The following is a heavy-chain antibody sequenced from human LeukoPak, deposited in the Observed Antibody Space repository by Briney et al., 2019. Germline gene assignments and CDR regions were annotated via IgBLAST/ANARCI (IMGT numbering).Heavy chain of an antibody. CDR2: IFHSGIT. CDR3: AKSIASAGTNSCYYMDV. V-gene: IGHV4-38-2*02. Sequence: ASESLSLICTVSGYSISSRYDWGWIRQPPGRGLERIWSIFHSGITYYNPSLESRVTISVDTSKNQFSLRLSSVTAADTAVYFCAKSIASAGTNSCYYMDVWGTGTTVTVSS. J-gene: IGHJ6*03. CDR1: GYSISSRYD. D-gene: IGHD6-13*01.